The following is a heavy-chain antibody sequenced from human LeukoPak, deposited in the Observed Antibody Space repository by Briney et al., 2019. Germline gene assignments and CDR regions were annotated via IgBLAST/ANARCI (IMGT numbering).Heavy chain of an antibody. D-gene: IGHD2-2*01. V-gene: IGHV1-69*13. J-gene: IGHJ4*02. Sequence: SVKVSCKASGGTFSSYAISWVRQAPGQGLEWMGGIIPIFGTANYAQKFQGRVTITADESTSIAYMELSSLRSEDTAVYYCAWGTGYCSSTSCSSYYFDYWGQGTLVTVSS. CDR2: IIPIFGTA. CDR3: AWGTGYCSSTSCSSYYFDY. CDR1: GGTFSSYA.